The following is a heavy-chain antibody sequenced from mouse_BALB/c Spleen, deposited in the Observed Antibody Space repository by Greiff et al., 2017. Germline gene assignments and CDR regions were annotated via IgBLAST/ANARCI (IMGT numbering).Heavy chain of an antibody. J-gene: IGHJ3*01. D-gene: IGHD2-12*01. Sequence: EVQLVESGGGLVKPGGSLKLSCAASGFTFSSYTMSWVRQTPEKRLEWVATISSGGSYTYYPDSVKGRFTISRDNAKNTLYLQMSSLKSEDTAMYYCTRDKGPYDFYWGQGTLVTVSA. V-gene: IGHV5-6-4*01. CDR2: ISSGGSYT. CDR3: TRDKGPYDFY. CDR1: GFTFSSYT.